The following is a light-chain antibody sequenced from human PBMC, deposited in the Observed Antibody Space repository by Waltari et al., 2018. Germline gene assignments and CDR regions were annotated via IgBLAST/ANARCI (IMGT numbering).Light chain of an antibody. V-gene: IGKV4-1*01. J-gene: IGKJ2*01. CDR1: QSVLSSSNNKNY. CDR3: QQCYTFPYT. Sequence: DIVLTQSPDSLAVSLGERATINCKSSQSVLSSSNNKNYLGWYKQRPGQPPKLLITLASTRESGVPDRFSGRGSGTDFTLTISSLQAEDVAVYFCQQCYTFPYTFGQGTKLEIK. CDR2: LAS.